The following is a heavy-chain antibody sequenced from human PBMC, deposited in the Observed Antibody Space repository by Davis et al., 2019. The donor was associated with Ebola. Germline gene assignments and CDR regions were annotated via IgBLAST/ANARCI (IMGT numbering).Heavy chain of an antibody. CDR1: GFTFSDYY. J-gene: IGHJ6*02. Sequence: GSLRLSCAASGFTFSDYYMSWIRQPPGKGLEWIGEINHSGSTNYNPSLKSRVTISVDTSKNQFSLKLSSVTAADTAVYYCARAGGLRFLEWLLSRENKYYYYGMDVWGQGTTVTVSS. CDR3: ARAGGLRFLEWLLSRENKYYYYGMDV. CDR2: INHSGST. V-gene: IGHV4-34*01. D-gene: IGHD3-3*01.